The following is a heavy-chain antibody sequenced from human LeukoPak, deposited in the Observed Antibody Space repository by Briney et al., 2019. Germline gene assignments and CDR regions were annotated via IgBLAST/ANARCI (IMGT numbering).Heavy chain of an antibody. CDR3: ARTMAYCSSTSCFPEYFQH. Sequence: GGSLRLSCAASGFTFSSYSMNWVRQAPGKGLEWVSSISSSSSYIYYADSVKGRFTISRDNAKNSLYLQMNSLRAEDTAVYYCARTMAYCSSTSCFPEYFQHWGQGTLVTVSS. V-gene: IGHV3-21*01. D-gene: IGHD2-2*01. CDR2: ISSSSSYI. CDR1: GFTFSSYS. J-gene: IGHJ1*01.